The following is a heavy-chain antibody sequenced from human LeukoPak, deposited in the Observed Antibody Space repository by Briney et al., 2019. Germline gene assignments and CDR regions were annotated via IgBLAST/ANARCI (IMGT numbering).Heavy chain of an antibody. Sequence: SETLSLTCTVSGGSISSYYWSWIRQPPGKGLEWIGYIYYSGSTNYNPSLKSRVTISVDTSKNQFSLKLSSVTAADTAVYFCARELSGSSTWDWGQGTLVTVSS. V-gene: IGHV4-59*12. D-gene: IGHD1-26*01. CDR1: GGSISSYY. CDR3: ARELSGSSTWD. J-gene: IGHJ4*02. CDR2: IYYSGST.